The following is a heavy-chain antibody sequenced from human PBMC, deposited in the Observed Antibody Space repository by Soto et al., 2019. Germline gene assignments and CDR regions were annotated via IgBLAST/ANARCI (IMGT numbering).Heavy chain of an antibody. D-gene: IGHD6-13*01. CDR3: ARRGYASRWPNVYMDV. V-gene: IGHV3-64*01. CDR2: ISNNGAHT. CDR1: GFTFSNYE. Sequence: EAQLVESGGGLVQPGGSLRLSCAASGFTFSNYEMHWVRQAPGKGLEYVSGISNNGAHTDYAKSVKGRFTISRDNSQHTLYLQMGGLRAEDMALYYCARRGYASRWPNVYMDVWGKGTTVTVSS. J-gene: IGHJ6*03.